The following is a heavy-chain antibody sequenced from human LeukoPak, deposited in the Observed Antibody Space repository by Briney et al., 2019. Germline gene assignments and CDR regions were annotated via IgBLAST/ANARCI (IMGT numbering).Heavy chain of an antibody. V-gene: IGHV1-46*01. J-gene: IGHJ6*02. CDR3: ARDQWLGGLYYSGMDV. CDR1: GNTFTNFY. CDR2: INPSGGST. D-gene: IGHD6-19*01. Sequence: ASVKISCKASGNTFTNFYMYWVRQAPGQGPEWMGIINPSGGSTTFAQKFQGRVTMTRDTSTSTVYMELSSLRSDDTAVYYCARDQWLGGLYYSGMDVWGQGTTVTVSS.